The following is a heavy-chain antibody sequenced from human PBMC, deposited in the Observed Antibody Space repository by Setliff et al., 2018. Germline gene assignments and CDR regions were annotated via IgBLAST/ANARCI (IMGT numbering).Heavy chain of an antibody. J-gene: IGHJ6*03. CDR1: GGSFSGYS. D-gene: IGHD1-26*01. Sequence: PSETLSLTCAVYGGSFSGYSWSWIRQPPGKGLEWIGKINHSGSTNYNPSLKSRVTISIDTPKNQFSLKVSSVTAADTAVYYCARAPPNRYSGSYEYFYMDVWGKGTTVTVSS. CDR3: ARAPPNRYSGSYEYFYMDV. V-gene: IGHV4-34*01. CDR2: INHSGST.